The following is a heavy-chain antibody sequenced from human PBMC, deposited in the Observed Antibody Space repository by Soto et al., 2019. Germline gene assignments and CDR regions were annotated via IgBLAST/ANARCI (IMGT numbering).Heavy chain of an antibody. CDR3: ARVAVEMATIHLFDY. CDR1: GFTFSSYA. CDR2: ISYDGSNK. J-gene: IGHJ4*02. D-gene: IGHD5-12*01. V-gene: IGHV3-30-3*01. Sequence: QVQLVQSGGGVVQPGRSLRLSCAASGFTFSSYAMHWVRQAPGKGLEWVAVISYDGSNKYYADSVKGRFTISRDNSKNTLYLQMNSLRAEDTAVYYGARVAVEMATIHLFDYWGQGTLVPVSS.